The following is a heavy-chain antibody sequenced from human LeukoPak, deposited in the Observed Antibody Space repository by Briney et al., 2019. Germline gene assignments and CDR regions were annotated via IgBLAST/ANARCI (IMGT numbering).Heavy chain of an antibody. V-gene: IGHV1-24*01. Sequence: ASVKVSCKASGYTLTELSMHWVRQAPGKGLEWMGGFDPEDGETIYAQKFQGRVTMTEDTSTDTAYMELSSLRSEDTAVYYCATVGVVVPAARVRWWFDPWGQGTLVTVSS. CDR3: ATVGVVVPAARVRWWFDP. CDR1: GYTLTELS. CDR2: FDPEDGET. D-gene: IGHD2-2*01. J-gene: IGHJ5*02.